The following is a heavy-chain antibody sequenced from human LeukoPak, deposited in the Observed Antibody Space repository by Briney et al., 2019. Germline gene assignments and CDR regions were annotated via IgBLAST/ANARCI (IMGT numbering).Heavy chain of an antibody. CDR1: GGSFSGYY. J-gene: IGHJ4*02. Sequence: AATLSLTCAVYGGSFSGYYWSWIRQPPGKGLEWIGEMNHSGSTNYNPSLKSRVTISVDTSKNQFSLKLSSVTAADTAVYYCASQSTIPSSGCHFDYWGQGTLVPVFS. V-gene: IGHV4-34*01. CDR3: ASQSTIPSSGCHFDY. CDR2: MNHSGST. D-gene: IGHD6-19*01.